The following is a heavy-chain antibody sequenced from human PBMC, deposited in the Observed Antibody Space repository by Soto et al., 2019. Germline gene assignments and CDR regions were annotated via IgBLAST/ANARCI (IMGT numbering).Heavy chain of an antibody. CDR2: FYYSGST. J-gene: IGHJ6*03. D-gene: IGHD5-12*01. CDR1: GGSISSSSYY. V-gene: IGHV4-39*01. CDR3: ARISVASRYMDV. Sequence: SETLSLTCTVSGGSISSSSYYWGWIRQSPGKGLEWIGSFYYSGSTYYSPSLKSRVTKSGDTSKKQISLRMSSVTAADTAVYYCARISVASRYMDVWGKGTTVTVSS.